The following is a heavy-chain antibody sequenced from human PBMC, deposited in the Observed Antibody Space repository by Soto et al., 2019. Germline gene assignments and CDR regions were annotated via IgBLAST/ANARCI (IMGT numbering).Heavy chain of an antibody. CDR3: ARSGSYGGGYFDY. CDR1: GGSISSSNW. J-gene: IGHJ4*02. V-gene: IGHV4-4*02. CDR2: IYHSGST. D-gene: IGHD1-26*01. Sequence: QVQLQESGPGLVKPSGTLSLTCAVSGGSISSSNWWSWVRQPPGKGLEWIGEIYHSGSTNYNPSLKSRVTLSIDQXKNQFSLKLSSVTAADTAVYYCARSGSYGGGYFDYWGQGTLVTVSS.